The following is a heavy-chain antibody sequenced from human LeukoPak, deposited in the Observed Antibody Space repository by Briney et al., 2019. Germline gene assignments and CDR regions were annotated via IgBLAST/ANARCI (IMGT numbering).Heavy chain of an antibody. CDR1: GFTFSSYW. D-gene: IGHD3-22*01. Sequence: PGGSLRLSCAASGFTFSSYWMSWVRQAPGKGLEWVANIKQDGSEKYYVDSVKGRFTISRDNAKNSLYLQMNSLRAEDTAVYYCARDWKDYYDSSGYYQPPDYWGQGTLVTVSS. CDR2: IKQDGSEK. CDR3: ARDWKDYYDSSGYYQPPDY. J-gene: IGHJ4*02. V-gene: IGHV3-7*01.